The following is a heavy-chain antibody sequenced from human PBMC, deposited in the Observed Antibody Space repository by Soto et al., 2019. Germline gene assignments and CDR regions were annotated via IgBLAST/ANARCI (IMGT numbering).Heavy chain of an antibody. Sequence: QLPLQESGSGLVKPSQTLCLTCAVSGGSISSGGYSWSWIRQPPGKGLEWIGYIYHSGSTYYNPSLKSRVTISVDRSKNQFSLKLSSVTAADTAVYYCAIVPSPWGQGTLVTVSS. CDR2: IYHSGST. CDR1: GGSISSGGYS. CDR3: AIVPSP. V-gene: IGHV4-30-2*01. J-gene: IGHJ5*02.